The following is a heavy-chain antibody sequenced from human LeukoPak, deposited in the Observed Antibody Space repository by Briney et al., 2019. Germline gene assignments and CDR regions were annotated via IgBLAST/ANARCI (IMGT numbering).Heavy chain of an antibody. D-gene: IGHD3-10*01. CDR1: GYTFTIYA. J-gene: IGHJ5*02. V-gene: IGHV7-4-1*02. Sequence: ASVKVSCKASGYTFTIYAMNWVRQAPGQGLEWMGWINTNTGNPTYAQGFKGRFVFSLDTSVSTAYLQISSLKAEDTAVYYCARGINNMVRGVIIAANWFDPWGQGTLVTVSS. CDR2: INTNTGNP. CDR3: ARGINNMVRGVIIAANWFDP.